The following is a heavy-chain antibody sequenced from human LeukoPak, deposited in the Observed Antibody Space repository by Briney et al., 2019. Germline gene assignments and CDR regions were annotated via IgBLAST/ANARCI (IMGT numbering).Heavy chain of an antibody. D-gene: IGHD3-3*01. CDR3: AAGGTIWDFDY. J-gene: IGHJ4*02. CDR1: GSTFGTSA. Sequence: SVKVSCKASGSTFGTSAVQWVRQARGQGLEWIAWIVVGSGNTNYAQRFQERVTITRDMSTRTVYMELTGLRSDDTAVHYCAAGGTIWDFDYWGQGTLVTVSS. V-gene: IGHV1-58*01. CDR2: IVVGSGNT.